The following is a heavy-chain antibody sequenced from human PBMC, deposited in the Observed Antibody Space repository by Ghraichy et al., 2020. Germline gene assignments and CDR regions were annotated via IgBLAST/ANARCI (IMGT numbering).Heavy chain of an antibody. CDR1: GDVIGAGGYS. CDR2: TYHDGTS. J-gene: IGHJ4*02. V-gene: IGHV4-30-2*06. CDR3: ARGAHDYAFDF. Sequence: SETLSLTCAVSGDVIGAGGYSWSWIRQSPGKGLEWVGYTYHDGTSRLNPSLKNRVTILVDKSKNQFSLNLTSLTAADTAVYSCARGAHDYAFDFWGQGAPVTATS. D-gene: IGHD4-17*01.